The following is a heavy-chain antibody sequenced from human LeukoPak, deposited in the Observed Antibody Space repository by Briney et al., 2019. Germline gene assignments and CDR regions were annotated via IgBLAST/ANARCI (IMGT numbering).Heavy chain of an antibody. Sequence: ASVKVSCKASGYTFTSYYIHWVRQAPGQGLEWMGIINPSGGSTSYAQKFQGRVTMTRDMSTSTVYMELSSLRSEDTAVYYCASDSGSYSFDYWGQGTLVTVSS. CDR2: INPSGGST. CDR3: ASDSGSYSFDY. J-gene: IGHJ4*02. V-gene: IGHV1-46*01. D-gene: IGHD1-26*01. CDR1: GYTFTSYY.